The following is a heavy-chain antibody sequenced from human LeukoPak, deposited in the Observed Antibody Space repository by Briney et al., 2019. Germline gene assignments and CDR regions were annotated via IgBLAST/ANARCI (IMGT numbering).Heavy chain of an antibody. CDR1: GFTFSTYT. CDR2: ISSSSSYL. Sequence: PGGSLRLSCAASGFTFSTYTMNWIRQAPGKGLEWVSSISSSSSYLYYSDSVKGRFTISRDNARNSLYLQMNSLRVDDTAVYYCGRGMELVDYWGQGTLVTVSS. D-gene: IGHD1-26*01. CDR3: GRGMELVDY. J-gene: IGHJ4*02. V-gene: IGHV3-21*01.